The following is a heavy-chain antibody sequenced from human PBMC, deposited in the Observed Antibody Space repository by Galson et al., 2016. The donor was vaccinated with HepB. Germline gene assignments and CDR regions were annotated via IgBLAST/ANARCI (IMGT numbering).Heavy chain of an antibody. CDR1: GFSFSTSG. D-gene: IGHD3-16*01. V-gene: IGHV3-23*01. J-gene: IGHJ4*02. Sequence: SLRLSCAASGFSFSTSGMSWVRQTPGRGLGWVSGITGSGDATHYADSVRGRFPISRDNSKNTLYLYMNSLRAGDTAVYYCGKHGGFDYWGQGALVTVPS. CDR3: GKHGGFDY. CDR2: ITGSGDAT.